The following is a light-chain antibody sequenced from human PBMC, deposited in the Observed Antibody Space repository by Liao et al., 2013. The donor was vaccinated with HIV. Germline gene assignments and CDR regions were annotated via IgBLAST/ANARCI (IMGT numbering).Light chain of an antibody. CDR3: QVWDSSSDHVV. Sequence: SYELTQPPSVSAGPGETARITCRGSNIGTRSVHWYQQRPGQAPVLIIYYGSERPSGIPARFSGSNSGNTATLTISRVEAGDEADYFCQVWDSSSDHVVFGGGTKLTVL. CDR1: NIGTRS. CDR2: YGS. J-gene: IGLJ3*02. V-gene: IGLV3-21*04.